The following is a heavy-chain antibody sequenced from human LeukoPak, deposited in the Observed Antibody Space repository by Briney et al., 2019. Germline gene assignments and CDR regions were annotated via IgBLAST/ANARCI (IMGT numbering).Heavy chain of an antibody. Sequence: GGSLRLSCAASGFTFSSHDMNWVRQAPGKGLEWVSHISSSSGTIYFVDSVKGRFTISRDNAKNSLFLQMNSLRDEDTAVYYCARDPPPFWTGYSFQYYGMDVWGQGTTVTVSS. CDR3: ARDPPPFWTGYSFQYYGMDV. CDR2: ISSSSGTI. J-gene: IGHJ6*02. V-gene: IGHV3-48*02. CDR1: GFTFSSHD. D-gene: IGHD3/OR15-3a*01.